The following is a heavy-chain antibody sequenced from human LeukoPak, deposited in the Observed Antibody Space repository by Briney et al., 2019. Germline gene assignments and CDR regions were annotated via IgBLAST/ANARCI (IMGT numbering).Heavy chain of an antibody. CDR2: INPNSGDT. CDR3: ARATNGFDP. CDR1: GYTFTGYY. Sequence: ASVKVSCKASGYTFTGYYMHWIRQAPGQGLEWVGWINPNSGDTDYAQKFQGRVTVTRDTSISTAYMELGRLRSDDTAVYYCARATNGFDPWGQGTLVTVSS. J-gene: IGHJ5*02. V-gene: IGHV1-2*02. D-gene: IGHD1-26*01.